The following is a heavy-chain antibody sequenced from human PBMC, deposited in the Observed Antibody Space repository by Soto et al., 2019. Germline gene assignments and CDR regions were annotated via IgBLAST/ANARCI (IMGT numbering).Heavy chain of an antibody. CDR1: GFTFSAYD. V-gene: IGHV3-13*01. CDR2: IGTQHDA. D-gene: IGHD2-8*02. CDR3: ARQASYWHGGGGWFDP. Sequence: PGGSLRLSCAASGFTFSAYDMHWVRQTTGKGLEWVAAIGTQHDAYYPDSVKGRFTIARENAKNSLYLPMNSLRAGDTAVYYCARQASYWHGGGGWFDPWGQGTLVTVSS. J-gene: IGHJ5*02.